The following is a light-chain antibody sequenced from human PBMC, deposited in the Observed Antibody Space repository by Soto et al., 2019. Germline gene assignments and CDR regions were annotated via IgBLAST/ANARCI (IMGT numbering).Light chain of an antibody. CDR3: SSYAGSNNYV. CDR2: EVS. V-gene: IGLV2-8*01. CDR1: SSDVGGYNY. Sequence: QSVLTQPPSASGCPGQSVTISCTGTSSDVGGYNYISWYQQHPGKAPKLIIYEVSKRPSGVPDRFSGSKSGNTASLTVSGLQAEDEAEYYCSSYAGSNNYVFGTGTKVTVL. J-gene: IGLJ1*01.